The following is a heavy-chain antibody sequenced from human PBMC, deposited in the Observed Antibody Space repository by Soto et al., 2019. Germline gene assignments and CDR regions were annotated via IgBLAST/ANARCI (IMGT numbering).Heavy chain of an antibody. Sequence: ASVNVSCKASGYTFTGYYMHWVRQAPGQGLEWMGWINPNSGGTNYAQKFQGRVTMTRDTSISTAYMELSRLRSDDTAVYYCARDLGIAVAGSFDYWGQGTLVTVSS. CDR1: GYTFTGYY. CDR3: ARDLGIAVAGSFDY. J-gene: IGHJ4*02. CDR2: INPNSGGT. D-gene: IGHD6-19*01. V-gene: IGHV1-2*02.